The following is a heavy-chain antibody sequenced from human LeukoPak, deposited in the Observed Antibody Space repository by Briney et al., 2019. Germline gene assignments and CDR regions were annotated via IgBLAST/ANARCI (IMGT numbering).Heavy chain of an antibody. D-gene: IGHD1-26*01. J-gene: IGHJ4*02. CDR3: ASGGMGVFEN. V-gene: IGHV3-11*03. CDR2: ISGGSSYT. Sequence: GGSLRLSCAASGFTFSDYYMSWIRQAPGKGLEWVSYISGGSSYTYYADSVKGRFTISRDNSKNTLYLQMNGLRAEDTAVYYCASGGMGVFENWGQGTLVTVSS. CDR1: GFTFSDYY.